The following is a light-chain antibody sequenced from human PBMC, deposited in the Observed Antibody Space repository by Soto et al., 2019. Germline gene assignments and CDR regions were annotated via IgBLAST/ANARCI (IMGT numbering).Light chain of an antibody. Sequence: QSVLTQPPSASGAPGLSVTISCSGSNTNIGGNTVNWYQQLPGKAPKLLIHSDNERPSGVPGRFSGSRSGASASLAITGLQSEDEAYYYCSAWDDSLSGPVLGGGTKLTVL. V-gene: IGLV1-44*01. CDR2: SDN. CDR3: SAWDDSLSGPV. CDR1: NTNIGGNT. J-gene: IGLJ3*02.